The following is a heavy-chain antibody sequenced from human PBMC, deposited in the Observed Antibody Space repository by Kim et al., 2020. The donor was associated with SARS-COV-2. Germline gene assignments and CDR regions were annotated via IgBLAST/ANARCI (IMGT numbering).Heavy chain of an antibody. Sequence: ASVKVSCKASGYTFTDYYMHWVRQAPGQGLEWMGWIDTNSGVTNFAQKSQGRVTVTRETSMRTVYMELRGLRSDDTAVYYCTMGSFWSTPKFDYWGQGTLVTVSS. CDR1: GYTFTDYY. CDR3: TMGSFWSTPKFDY. CDR2: IDTNSGVT. J-gene: IGHJ4*02. D-gene: IGHD2-15*01. V-gene: IGHV1-2*02.